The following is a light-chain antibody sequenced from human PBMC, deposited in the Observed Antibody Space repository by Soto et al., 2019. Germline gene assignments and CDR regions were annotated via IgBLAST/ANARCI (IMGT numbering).Light chain of an antibody. CDR2: GAV. V-gene: IGKV3-15*01. CDR3: QQYSNWPPIT. J-gene: IGKJ5*01. CDR1: QSVRNH. Sequence: EIVMTQSPATLSVSPGERATLSCRASQSVRNHVAWYQQKVGQAPRLLMYGAVTRATGIPARFSGSGSGTEFTLTISSLQSEDFAVYYCQQYSNWPPITFGPGTRLEIK.